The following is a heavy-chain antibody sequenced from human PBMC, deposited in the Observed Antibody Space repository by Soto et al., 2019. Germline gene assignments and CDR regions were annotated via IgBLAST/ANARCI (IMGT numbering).Heavy chain of an antibody. J-gene: IGHJ6*02. V-gene: IGHV4-38-2*01. CDR1: GYSISSGYY. CDR2: IYHSGST. D-gene: IGHD3-10*01. Sequence: SETLSLTCAVSGYSISSGYYWGWIRQPPGKGLEWIGSIYHSGSTYYNPSLKSRVTISVDTSKNQFSLKLSSVTAAYTAVYYCARYHGSGRNYYYYGMDVWGQGTTVTVSS. CDR3: ARYHGSGRNYYYYGMDV.